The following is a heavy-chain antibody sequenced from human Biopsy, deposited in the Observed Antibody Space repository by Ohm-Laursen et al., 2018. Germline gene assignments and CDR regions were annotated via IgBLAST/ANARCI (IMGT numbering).Heavy chain of an antibody. J-gene: IGHJ4*02. CDR3: AREAIGYQLPCDD. CDR1: TGTFNSYG. D-gene: IGHD2-2*01. Sequence: SVYVSRKPLTGTFNSYGMNWVRQAPGQGIEWKGRIIPILRTTAYAQTLQGRVTITADSPESTVDMELTSLTSDDTAVYFCAREAIGYQLPCDDWGQGTLVTVSS. V-gene: IGHV1-69*11. CDR2: IIPILRTT.